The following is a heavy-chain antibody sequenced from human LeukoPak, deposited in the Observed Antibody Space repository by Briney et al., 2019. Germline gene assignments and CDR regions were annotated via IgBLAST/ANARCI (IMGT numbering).Heavy chain of an antibody. J-gene: IGHJ4*02. CDR3: ATGIVGATPHFDY. CDR2: ISSSSSYT. V-gene: IGHV3-11*03. Sequence: GGSLRLSCAASGFTFSDYYMSWIRQAPGKGLEWVSYISSSSSYTNYADSVKGRFTISRDNAKNSLYLQMNSLRAEDTAVYYCATGIVGATPHFDYWGQGTLVTVS. D-gene: IGHD1-26*01. CDR1: GFTFSDYY.